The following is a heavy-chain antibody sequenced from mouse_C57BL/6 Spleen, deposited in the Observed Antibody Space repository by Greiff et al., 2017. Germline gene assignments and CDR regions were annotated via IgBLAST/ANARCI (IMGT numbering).Heavy chain of an antibody. Sequence: EVHLVESGGGLVKPGGSLKLSCAASGFTFSDYGMHWVRQAPEKGLEWVAYISSGSSTIYYADTVKGRFTISRDNAKNTLFLQMTSLRSEDTAMYYCARDGYYVFDYWGQGTTRTVSS. CDR1: GFTFSDYG. J-gene: IGHJ2*01. CDR2: ISSGSSTI. V-gene: IGHV5-17*01. CDR3: ARDGYYVFDY. D-gene: IGHD2-3*01.